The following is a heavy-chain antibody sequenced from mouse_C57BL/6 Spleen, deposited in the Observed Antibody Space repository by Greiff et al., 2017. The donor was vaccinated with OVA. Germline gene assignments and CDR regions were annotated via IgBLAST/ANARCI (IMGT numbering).Heavy chain of an antibody. V-gene: IGHV1-66*01. CDR3: ASSEYDPYVDY. Sequence: QVQLQQSGPELVKPGASVKISCKASGYSFPSYYIHWVKQRPGQGLEWIGWIYPGSGNTKYNEKFKGKATLTADTSSSTAYMQISSLTSEVSAVYYCASSEYDPYVDYWGQGTTLTVSS. CDR1: GYSFPSYY. D-gene: IGHD2-3*01. CDR2: IYPGSGNT. J-gene: IGHJ2*01.